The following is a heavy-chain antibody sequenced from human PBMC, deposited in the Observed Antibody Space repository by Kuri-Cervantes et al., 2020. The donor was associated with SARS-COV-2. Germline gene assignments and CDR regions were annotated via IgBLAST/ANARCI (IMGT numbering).Heavy chain of an antibody. CDR3: ARHFRHKDWLIPEVSTYFDS. D-gene: IGHD3-22*01. J-gene: IGHJ4*02. Sequence: GGSLRLSCKGSGYTFPTYWISWVRQMPGKGLEWMGVIYPGDSDTGYSPSFQGQVTLSSDRSISTAYLQWSSLKASGTAIYYCARHFRHKDWLIPEVSTYFDSWGQGTLVTVSS. CDR2: IYPGDSDT. V-gene: IGHV5-51*01. CDR1: GYTFPTYW.